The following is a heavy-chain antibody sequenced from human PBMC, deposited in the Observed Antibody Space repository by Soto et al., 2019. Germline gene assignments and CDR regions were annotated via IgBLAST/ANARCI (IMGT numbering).Heavy chain of an antibody. J-gene: IGHJ5*02. Sequence: SETLSLTCTVAGGSISSYYWSWIRQPPGKGLEWIGYIYYSGSTNYNPSLKSRVTISVDTSKNQFSLKLSSVTAADTAVYYCARGSTYDFWSGPTLAWFEPWGQRTPVTVSS. CDR1: GGSISSYY. V-gene: IGHV4-59*01. D-gene: IGHD3-3*01. CDR3: ARGSTYDFWSGPTLAWFEP. CDR2: IYYSGST.